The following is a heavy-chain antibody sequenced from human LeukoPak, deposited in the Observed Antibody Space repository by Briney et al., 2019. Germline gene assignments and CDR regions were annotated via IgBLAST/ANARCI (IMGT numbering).Heavy chain of an antibody. CDR1: GYTFTGYY. CDR3: AREVVPANTYYYYYGMDV. D-gene: IGHD2-2*01. Sequence: ASVKVSCKASGYTFTGYYMHWVRQAPGQGLEWMGWINPNSGGTNYAQKFQGRVTMTRDTSISTAYMELSRLRSDDTAVYYCAREVVPANTYYYYYGMDVWGQGTTVTVPS. CDR2: INPNSGGT. V-gene: IGHV1-2*02. J-gene: IGHJ6*02.